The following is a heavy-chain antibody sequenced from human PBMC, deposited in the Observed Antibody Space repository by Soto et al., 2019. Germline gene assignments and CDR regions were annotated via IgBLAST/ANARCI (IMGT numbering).Heavy chain of an antibody. CDR3: ARDLGEDYYYYYGMDV. CDR2: INAGNGNT. CDR1: GYTFSNYA. V-gene: IGHV1-3*01. J-gene: IGHJ6*02. Sequence: ASVKVSCKASGYTFSNYAIHWVRQAPGQRLEWTGWINAGNGNTKHSQKLQGRVTMTRDTSTSTVYMELSSLRSEDTAVFYCARDLGEDYYYYYGMDVWGQGTTVTVSS. D-gene: IGHD3-16*01.